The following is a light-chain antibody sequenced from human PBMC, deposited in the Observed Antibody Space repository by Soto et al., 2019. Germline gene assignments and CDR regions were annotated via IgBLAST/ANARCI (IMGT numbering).Light chain of an antibody. Sequence: DIQMTQSPSSLSXSVXXXXIXXXRASQSISNHLNWYQQKPGKAPKLLIFAASSLQSGVPSRFSGSRSGPEFTLTISSLQPEDFATYYCQQLNSYPITFGQGTLLEIK. CDR2: AAS. CDR1: QSISNH. CDR3: QQLNSYPIT. V-gene: IGKV1-17*01. J-gene: IGKJ5*01.